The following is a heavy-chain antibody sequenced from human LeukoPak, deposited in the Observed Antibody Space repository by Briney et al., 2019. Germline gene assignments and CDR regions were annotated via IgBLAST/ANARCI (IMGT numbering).Heavy chain of an antibody. J-gene: IGHJ4*02. CDR1: GFTFSSYA. CDR3: ARGVSGSSSAYFDY. D-gene: IGHD1-26*01. Sequence: GGSLRLSCAASGFTFSSYAMHWVRQAPGKGLEYVSAISSNGGSTYYANSVKGRFTISRDNSKNTLYLQMGSLRAEDMAVYYCARGVSGSSSAYFDYWGQGTLVTVSS. CDR2: ISSNGGST. V-gene: IGHV3-64*01.